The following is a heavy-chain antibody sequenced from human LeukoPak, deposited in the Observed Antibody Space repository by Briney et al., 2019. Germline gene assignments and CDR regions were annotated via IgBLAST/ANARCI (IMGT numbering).Heavy chain of an antibody. V-gene: IGHV1-46*01. CDR3: AREATGTSRGIAALGY. J-gene: IGHJ4*02. Sequence: ASVKVSCKASGYTFTSYYMHWVRQAPGQVLEWMGIINPSGGSTSYAQKFQGRVTMTRDTSTSTVYMELSSLRSEDTAVYYCAREATGTSRGIAALGYWGQGTLVTVSS. D-gene: IGHD6-13*01. CDR2: INPSGGST. CDR1: GYTFTSYY.